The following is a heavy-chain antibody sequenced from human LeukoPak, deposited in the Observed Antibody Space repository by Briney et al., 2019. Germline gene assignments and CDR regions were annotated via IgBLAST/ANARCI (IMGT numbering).Heavy chain of an antibody. CDR1: GFTFSGYG. Sequence: GGSLRLSCAASGFTFSGYGMHWVRQAPGKGLEWVAVISYDGSNKYYADSVKGRFTISRDNSKNTLYLQMNSLRAEDTAVYYCARDVVAGTYYYYGMDVWGKGTTVTVSS. CDR3: ARDVVAGTYYYYGMDV. D-gene: IGHD6-19*01. J-gene: IGHJ6*04. CDR2: ISYDGSNK. V-gene: IGHV3-30*03.